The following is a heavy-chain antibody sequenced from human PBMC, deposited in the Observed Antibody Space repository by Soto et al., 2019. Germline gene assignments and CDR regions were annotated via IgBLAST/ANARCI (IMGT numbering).Heavy chain of an antibody. CDR2: IRNKANSYAT. D-gene: IGHD1-26*01. Sequence: EVQLVESGGGLVQPGGSQRLSCAASGFTFSDYYMDWVRQAPGKGLEWVGRIRNKANSYATDYAASVKGRFTISRDDSKDSLYRQMNSLKTEDTAIYYCARDRGKGAYFDYWGHGTLATVSS. CDR1: GFTFSDYY. V-gene: IGHV3-72*01. J-gene: IGHJ4*01. CDR3: ARDRGKGAYFDY.